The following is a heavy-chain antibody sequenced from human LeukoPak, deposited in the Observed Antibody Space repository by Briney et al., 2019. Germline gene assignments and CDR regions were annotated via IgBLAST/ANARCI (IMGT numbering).Heavy chain of an antibody. Sequence: GGSLRLSCAASGLTVSSYYLSWVRQAPGKGLEGVAVIYTGGTAYYADSVKGRFSISRHNSNNTLYLQMNSLRVEDTAVYYCARDRGDSSGYYLNAFDIWGQGTMVTVSS. D-gene: IGHD3-22*01. CDR1: GLTVSSYY. J-gene: IGHJ3*02. V-gene: IGHV3-53*04. CDR2: IYTGGTA. CDR3: ARDRGDSSGYYLNAFDI.